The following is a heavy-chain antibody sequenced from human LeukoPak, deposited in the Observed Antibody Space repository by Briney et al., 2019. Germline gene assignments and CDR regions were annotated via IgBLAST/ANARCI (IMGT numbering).Heavy chain of an antibody. D-gene: IGHD1-26*01. J-gene: IGHJ6*03. Sequence: PSETLSLTCTVSDDPINSGVYYWNWIRQPAGKGLEWIGHIYTSGTTTNYNPSLKSRVAISLDTSKNHFSLKLSSVTAADTAVYYCARAKKRSGRSRNFYLDVWGKGTTVTVSS. CDR1: DDPINSGVYY. CDR3: ARAKKRSGRSRNFYLDV. V-gene: IGHV4-61*09. CDR2: IYTSGTTT.